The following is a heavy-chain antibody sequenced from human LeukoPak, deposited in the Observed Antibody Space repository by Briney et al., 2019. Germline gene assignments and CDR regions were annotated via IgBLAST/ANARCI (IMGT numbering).Heavy chain of an antibody. D-gene: IGHD3-16*01. V-gene: IGHV3-74*01. Sequence: GGSLRLSCATSGFIFTGSWIHWVRQAPGQGPVWVSRIYGDGYTNYADSVKGRFTISRDSGTNTVYLQMSSLRSEDTAVYYCATSVITRFDNWGQGTLVTVSS. J-gene: IGHJ4*02. CDR2: IYGDGYT. CDR1: GFIFTGSW. CDR3: ATSVITRFDN.